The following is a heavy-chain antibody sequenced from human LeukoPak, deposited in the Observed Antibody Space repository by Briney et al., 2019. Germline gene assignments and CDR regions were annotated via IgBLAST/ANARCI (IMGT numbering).Heavy chain of an antibody. Sequence: ASVKVSCKASGYTFTSYAMNWVRQVPGKGLEWMGWINTKTEKTTYAQAFTGRFVFSLDTSVSTAYLQIDSLQADDTAVYYCARTVTTRLFYFDYWGQGSLVTVSS. CDR3: ARTVTTRLFYFDY. CDR1: GYTFTSYA. V-gene: IGHV7-4-1*01. D-gene: IGHD4-11*01. J-gene: IGHJ4*02. CDR2: INTKTEKT.